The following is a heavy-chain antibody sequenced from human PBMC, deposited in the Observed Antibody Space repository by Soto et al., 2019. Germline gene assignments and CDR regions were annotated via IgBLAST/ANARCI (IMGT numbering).Heavy chain of an antibody. V-gene: IGHV3-7*03. CDR2: IRQDGSEK. J-gene: IGHJ4*02. Sequence: LRLSCAASGFSFSRYWLMWIRRAPGKGLEWVANIRQDGSEKYYGDSVKGRFTASRDNAQSPLYLQMNSLRAEDTAVYYCAGGPEGWPAEYWGQGILVTVSS. D-gene: IGHD6-19*01. CDR1: GFSFSRYW. CDR3: AGGPEGWPAEY.